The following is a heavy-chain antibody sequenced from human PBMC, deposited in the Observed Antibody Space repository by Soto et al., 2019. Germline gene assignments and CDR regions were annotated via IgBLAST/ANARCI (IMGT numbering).Heavy chain of an antibody. CDR1: GGSVSSGYYY. J-gene: IGHJ5*01. CDR2: IYTSGRT. Sequence: QVQLQESGPGLVEPSQTLSLTCSVSGGSVSSGYYYWSWIRQPPGRGLEWIGHIYTSGRTYSKPSLKSRVTVSVDTSKNQFSLKLSSVTAADTAVYYCARGPGVDKVDSGGQEPWSPSP. D-gene: IGHD2-21*01. V-gene: IGHV4-30-4*01. CDR3: ARGPGVDKVDS.